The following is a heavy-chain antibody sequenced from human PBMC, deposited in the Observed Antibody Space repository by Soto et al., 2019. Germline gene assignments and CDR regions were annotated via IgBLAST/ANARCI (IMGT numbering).Heavy chain of an antibody. J-gene: IGHJ4*02. Sequence: EVQLLESGGGLVQPGGSLRLSCAASGFTFSSYAMNWVRQAPGQGLEWVSTVSDSGCSTYYADSVQGRFTISRDNSKNTLFLHMNSLGAEDTAIYYCARTIVGGVVHAFDFWGQGTLVTVSS. D-gene: IGHD1-26*01. CDR3: ARTIVGGVVHAFDF. CDR1: GFTFSSYA. CDR2: VSDSGCST. V-gene: IGHV3-23*01.